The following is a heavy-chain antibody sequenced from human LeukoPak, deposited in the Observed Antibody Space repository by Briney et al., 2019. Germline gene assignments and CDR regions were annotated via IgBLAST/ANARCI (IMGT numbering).Heavy chain of an antibody. V-gene: IGHV3-7*01. D-gene: IGHD6-13*01. CDR1: GFTFSSYW. CDR2: VNQDGSEQ. CDR3: ARGRGGLSSSWTTHPFDY. J-gene: IGHJ4*02. Sequence: GGSLRLSCAASGFTFSSYWMSWVRQAPGKGLEWVANVNQDGSEQYYVDSVKGRFTISRDNAENSLHLQMNSLRAEDTAVFYCARGRGGLSSSWTTHPFDYWGQGTLVTVSS.